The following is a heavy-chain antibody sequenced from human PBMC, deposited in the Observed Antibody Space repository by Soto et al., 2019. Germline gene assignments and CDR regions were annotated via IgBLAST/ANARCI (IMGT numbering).Heavy chain of an antibody. Sequence: GGFLRLSCAASGFTFSSYSMNWVRQAPGKGLEWVSYISSSSSTIYYADSVKGRFTISRDNAKNSLYLQMNSLRAEDTAVYYCARGRTIFGVAYNWFDPWGQGTLVTVSS. CDR1: GFTFSSYS. CDR2: ISSSSSTI. V-gene: IGHV3-48*01. J-gene: IGHJ5*02. CDR3: ARGRTIFGVAYNWFDP. D-gene: IGHD3-3*01.